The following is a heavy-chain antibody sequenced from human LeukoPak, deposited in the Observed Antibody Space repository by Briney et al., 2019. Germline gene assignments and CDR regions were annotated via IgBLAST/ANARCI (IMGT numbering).Heavy chain of an antibody. D-gene: IGHD4-17*01. V-gene: IGHV4-39*07. Sequence: SETLSLTCTVSGGSISSSSYYWGWIRQPPGKGLEWIGRIYTSGSTNYNPSLKSRVTISVDTSKNQFSLKLSSVTAADTAVYYCARDDYGDYHDYWGQGTLVTVSS. CDR1: GGSISSSSYY. J-gene: IGHJ4*02. CDR2: IYTSGST. CDR3: ARDDYGDYHDY.